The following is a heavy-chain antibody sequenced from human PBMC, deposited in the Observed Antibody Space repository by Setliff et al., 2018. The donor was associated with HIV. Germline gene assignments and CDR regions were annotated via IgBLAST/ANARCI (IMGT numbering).Heavy chain of an antibody. D-gene: IGHD3-16*01. CDR1: GGSISRYY. J-gene: IGHJ5*02. Sequence: SETLSLTCTVSGGSISRYYWSWIRQPAGKGLEWIGRIFGSGTTHYNPSLKSRVTMSIDTSKNQFSLKLNSVTAADTAVYFCARDRSKYGTGSSAYNWFDPWGLGTLVTVSS. CDR2: IFGSGTT. V-gene: IGHV4-4*07. CDR3: ARDRSKYGTGSSAYNWFDP.